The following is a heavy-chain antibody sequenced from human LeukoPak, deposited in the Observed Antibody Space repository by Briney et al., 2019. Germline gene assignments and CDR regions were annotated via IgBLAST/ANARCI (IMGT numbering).Heavy chain of an antibody. CDR1: GGSLSSYS. Sequence: SETLPPPATVFGGSLSSYSGRWIRQPPGKGLEWIGYIYYSGSTNYNPSLKSRVTISVDTSKNQFSLKLSSVTAADTAVYYCARQALTLAYCCGDSRHYFDYWAGKTGVTVSS. V-gene: IGHV4-59*08. CDR2: IYYSGST. D-gene: IGHD2-21*02. J-gene: IGHJ4*02. CDR3: ARQALTLAYCCGDSRHYFDY.